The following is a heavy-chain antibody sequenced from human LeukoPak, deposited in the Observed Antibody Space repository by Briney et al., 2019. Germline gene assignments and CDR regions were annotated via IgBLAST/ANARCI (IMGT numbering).Heavy chain of an antibody. CDR2: IYCSGST. CDR3: AREGYDILTGYSYLDY. CDR1: GGSISSYY. Sequence: SETLSLTCTVSGGSISSYYWSWIRQPPGKGLEWIGYIYCSGSTNYNPSLKSRVTISVDTSKNQFSLKLSSVTAADTAVYYCAREGYDILTGYSYLDYWGQGTLVTVSS. D-gene: IGHD3-9*01. J-gene: IGHJ4*02. V-gene: IGHV4-59*01.